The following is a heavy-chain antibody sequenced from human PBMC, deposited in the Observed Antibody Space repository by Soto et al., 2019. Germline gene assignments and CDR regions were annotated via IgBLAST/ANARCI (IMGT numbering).Heavy chain of an antibody. CDR3: AQEAARYLHSPAYNWFEP. D-gene: IGHD3-9*01. CDR2: ISDSGGNT. Sequence: EVQLLESGGGLVQPGGSLRLSCAASGFTFSSYAMSWVRQAPGKGLEWVSAISDSGGNTYYADSVKGRFTISRDNSKNTLYRHSNSIPVEDTDVYYCAQEAARYLHSPAYNWFEPWGQGTMVTVSS. CDR1: GFTFSSYA. J-gene: IGHJ5*02. V-gene: IGHV3-23*01.